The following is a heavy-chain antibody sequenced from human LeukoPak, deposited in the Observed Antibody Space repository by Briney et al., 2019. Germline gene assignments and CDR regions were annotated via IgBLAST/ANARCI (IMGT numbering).Heavy chain of an antibody. Sequence: SETLSLTCTVSGGSISSGGYYWSWIRQHPGKGLEWIGYIYYSGSTYYNPSLKSRVTISVDTSRNQFSLKVSSVTAADTAVYYCARTKGGGDSVDYWGQGTLVTVSS. J-gene: IGHJ4*02. CDR2: IYYSGST. CDR3: ARTKGGGDSVDY. CDR1: GGSISSGGYY. D-gene: IGHD4-23*01. V-gene: IGHV4-31*03.